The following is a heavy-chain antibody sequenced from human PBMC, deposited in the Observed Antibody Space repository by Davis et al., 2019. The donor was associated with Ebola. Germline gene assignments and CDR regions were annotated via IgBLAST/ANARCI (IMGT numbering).Heavy chain of an antibody. Sequence: AASVKVSCKASGGTFSSYAISWVRQAPGQGLEWMGGIIPIFGTANYAQKFQSRVTITADKSTSTAYMELSSLRSEDTAVYYCASPTSRSGYYYNYYYYGMDVWGQGTTVTVSS. D-gene: IGHD3-22*01. J-gene: IGHJ6*02. CDR2: IIPIFGTA. CDR3: ASPTSRSGYYYNYYYYGMDV. CDR1: GGTFSSYA. V-gene: IGHV1-69*06.